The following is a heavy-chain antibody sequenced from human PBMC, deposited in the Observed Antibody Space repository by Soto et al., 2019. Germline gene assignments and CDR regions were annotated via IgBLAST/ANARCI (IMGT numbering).Heavy chain of an antibody. CDR2: ISGSGGST. Sequence: GSLRLSCAASGFTFSSYAMSWVRQAPGKGLEWVSAISGSGGSTYYADSVKGRFTISRDNSKTTLYLQMNSLRAEDTAVYYCAKDGYSSSSAEYFQHWGQGTLVTVSS. CDR1: GFTFSSYA. D-gene: IGHD6-6*01. CDR3: AKDGYSSSSAEYFQH. V-gene: IGHV3-23*01. J-gene: IGHJ1*01.